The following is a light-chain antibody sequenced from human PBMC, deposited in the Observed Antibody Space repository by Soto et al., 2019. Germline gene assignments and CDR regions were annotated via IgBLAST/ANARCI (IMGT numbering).Light chain of an antibody. V-gene: IGKV3-20*01. CDR3: HHYGTSPPT. Sequence: EVVWTQSPCTLSLSPGERSTLSCISSQSVTSSDLAWYQQKPGQAPRLLISGASSRATGIPDRFSGSGSGTDFTLTISRLEPEDFAVFYCHHYGTSPPTFGQGTKVDIK. CDR2: GAS. J-gene: IGKJ1*01. CDR1: QSVTSSD.